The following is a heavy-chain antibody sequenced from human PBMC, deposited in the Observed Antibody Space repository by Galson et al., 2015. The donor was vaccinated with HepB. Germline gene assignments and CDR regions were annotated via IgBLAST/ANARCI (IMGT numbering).Heavy chain of an antibody. D-gene: IGHD6-19*01. CDR3: ARESYSSGYLNNYFYYMDV. Sequence: SLRLSCAASGFTFSIYGMHWVRRAPGKGLEWVAAVWYDDSNTYHADSIKGRFTISRDNSKNTLYLQMNSLRAEDTAIYYCARESYSSGYLNNYFYYMDVWGKGTTVTVSS. V-gene: IGHV3-33*01. J-gene: IGHJ6*03. CDR1: GFTFSIYG. CDR2: VWYDDSNT.